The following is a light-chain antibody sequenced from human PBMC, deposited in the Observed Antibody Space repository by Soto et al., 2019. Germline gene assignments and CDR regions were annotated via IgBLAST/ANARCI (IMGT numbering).Light chain of an antibody. CDR1: QDISNY. V-gene: IGKV1-33*01. CDR3: QQFVNLPYT. Sequence: DIQMTQSPSSLSASVGDRVIITCQASQDISNYLNWYQQKPGKAPELLIYDASNLETGVPSRFSGSGSGTDFTFTISSLPPDDFATCYCQQFVNLPYTFGQGTKLDI. CDR2: DAS. J-gene: IGKJ2*01.